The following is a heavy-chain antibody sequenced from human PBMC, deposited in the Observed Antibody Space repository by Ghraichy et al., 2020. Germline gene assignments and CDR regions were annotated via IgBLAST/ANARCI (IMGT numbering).Heavy chain of an antibody. CDR3: TRLNPVVVLAIDYWYFDL. CDR2: IKPDESEK. D-gene: IGHD2-2*01. CDR1: GFTFSSYW. V-gene: IGHV3-7*03. Sequence: GESLNISCAASGFTFSSYWMTWVRQAPGKGLEWVANIKPDESEKSHVDSVKGRFTISRDNAQNSLYLQMNSLRAEDTAVYYCTRLNPVVVLAIDYWYFDLWGRGSVFTVSS. J-gene: IGHJ2*01.